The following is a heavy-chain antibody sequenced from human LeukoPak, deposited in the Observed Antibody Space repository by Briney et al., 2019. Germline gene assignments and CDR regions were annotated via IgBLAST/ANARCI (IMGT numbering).Heavy chain of an antibody. D-gene: IGHD1-26*01. V-gene: IGHV3-23*01. CDR3: ARRRIVGASDAFDI. J-gene: IGHJ3*02. CDR1: GFTFSSYA. CDR2: ISGSGGST. Sequence: GGSLRLSCAASGFTFSSYAMSWVRQAPGKGLEWVSAISGSGGSTYYADSVKGRFTVSRDNAKNSLYLQMNSLRAEDTAVYYCARRRIVGASDAFDIWGQGTMVTVSS.